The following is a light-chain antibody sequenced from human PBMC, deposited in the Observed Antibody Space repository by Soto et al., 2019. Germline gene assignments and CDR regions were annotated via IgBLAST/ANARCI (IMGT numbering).Light chain of an antibody. CDR3: QHYDIYGRLT. Sequence: DIQMTQSPTTLSAYVGDTVTISCRTSQTINNLLAWYQKKPGKAPGPLIFDASTVNPGVPSRFIGSCSGTDFTLTISVLQPDDFATYYCQHYDIYGRLTFGPGTTVDIK. CDR1: QTINNL. V-gene: IGKV1-5*01. J-gene: IGKJ3*01. CDR2: DAS.